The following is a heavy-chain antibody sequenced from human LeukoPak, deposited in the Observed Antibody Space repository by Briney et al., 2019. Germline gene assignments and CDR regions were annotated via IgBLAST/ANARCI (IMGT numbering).Heavy chain of an antibody. CDR1: GYSFTSYW. Sequence: GESLKISCKGSGYSFTSYWISWVRQMPGKGLEWMGRIDPSDSYTNYSPSFQGHVTISADKSISTAYLQWSSLKASDTAMYYCARLYDSSGYGNYYYYGMDVWGQGATVTVSS. CDR3: ARLYDSSGYGNYYYYGMDV. J-gene: IGHJ6*02. D-gene: IGHD3-22*01. CDR2: IDPSDSYT. V-gene: IGHV5-10-1*01.